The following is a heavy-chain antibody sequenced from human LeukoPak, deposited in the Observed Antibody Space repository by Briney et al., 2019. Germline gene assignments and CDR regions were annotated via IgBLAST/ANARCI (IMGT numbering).Heavy chain of an antibody. CDR2: IYSGGST. Sequence: GGSLRLSCAASGFTVSSNYMSWVRQAPGKGLEWVSVIYSGGSTYYADSVKGRFTISRDNSKNTLYLQMNSLRAEDTAVYYCAKGGRVTTVTTKAYFDYWGQGTLATVSS. V-gene: IGHV3-53*01. CDR1: GFTVSSNY. J-gene: IGHJ4*02. CDR3: AKGGRVTTVTTKAYFDY. D-gene: IGHD4-17*01.